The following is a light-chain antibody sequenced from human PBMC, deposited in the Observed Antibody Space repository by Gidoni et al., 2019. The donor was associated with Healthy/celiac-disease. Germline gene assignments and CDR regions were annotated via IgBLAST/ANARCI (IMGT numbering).Light chain of an antibody. Sequence: EIVFTQSPGTLSLSPGERATPSCRASQRVSSSYLAWYQQKPGQAPRLLIYGASSRATGIPDRFSGSGSGTDFTLTISRLEPEDFAVYYCQQYGSSPTWTFGQGTKVEIK. CDR2: GAS. CDR3: QQYGSSPTWT. J-gene: IGKJ1*01. CDR1: QRVSSSY. V-gene: IGKV3-20*01.